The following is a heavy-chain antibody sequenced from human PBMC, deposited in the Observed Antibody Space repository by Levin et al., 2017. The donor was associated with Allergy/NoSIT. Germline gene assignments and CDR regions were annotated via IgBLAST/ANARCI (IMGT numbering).Heavy chain of an antibody. Sequence: SVKVSCKASGGTFSSYAISWVRQAPGQGLEWMGGIIPIFGTANYAQKFQGRVTITADESTSTAYMELSSLRSEDTAVYYCARDSRYYDSSDYWGQGTLVTVSS. D-gene: IGHD3-22*01. CDR3: ARDSRYYDSSDY. CDR2: IIPIFGTA. V-gene: IGHV1-69*13. CDR1: GGTFSSYA. J-gene: IGHJ4*02.